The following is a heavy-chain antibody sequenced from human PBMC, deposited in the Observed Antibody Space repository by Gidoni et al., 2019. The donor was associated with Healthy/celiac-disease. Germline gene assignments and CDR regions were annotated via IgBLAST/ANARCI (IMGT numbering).Heavy chain of an antibody. J-gene: IGHJ6*02. D-gene: IGHD2-15*01. Sequence: EVQLVESGGGLVKPGGSLRLSCAASGFTFSSYSMNWVGQAPGKGLEWVSSISSSSSYIYYADSVKGRFTISRDNAKNSLYLQMNSLRAEDTAVYYCARDLVVVVAAPYYYYGMDVWGQGTTVTVSS. CDR1: GFTFSSYS. CDR3: ARDLVVVVAAPYYYYGMDV. V-gene: IGHV3-21*01. CDR2: ISSSSSYI.